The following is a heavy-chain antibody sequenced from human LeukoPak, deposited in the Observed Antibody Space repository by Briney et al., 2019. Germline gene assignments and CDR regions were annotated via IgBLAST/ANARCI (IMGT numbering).Heavy chain of an antibody. Sequence: WASVKDSCKASGGTFSSYAISWVRQAPGQGLEWMGGIIPIFGTANYAQKFQGRVTITADESTSTAYMELSSLRSEDTAVYYCARDSHYYDSSGSVFDYWGQGTLVTVSS. CDR3: ARDSHYYDSSGSVFDY. J-gene: IGHJ4*02. CDR1: GGTFSSYA. CDR2: IIPIFGTA. D-gene: IGHD3-22*01. V-gene: IGHV1-69*13.